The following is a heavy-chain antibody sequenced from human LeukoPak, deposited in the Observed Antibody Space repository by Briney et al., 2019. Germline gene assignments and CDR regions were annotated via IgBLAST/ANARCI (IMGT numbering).Heavy chain of an antibody. Sequence: GGSLRLSCAASGFTVSSNYMSCVRQAPGKGLEWVSVIYSGGSTYYADSVKGRFTISRDNSKNTLYLQMNSLRAEDTAVYYCARGRTGESDYFDYWGQGTLVTVSS. CDR2: IYSGGST. V-gene: IGHV3-53*01. D-gene: IGHD7-27*01. CDR1: GFTVSSNY. CDR3: ARGRTGESDYFDY. J-gene: IGHJ4*02.